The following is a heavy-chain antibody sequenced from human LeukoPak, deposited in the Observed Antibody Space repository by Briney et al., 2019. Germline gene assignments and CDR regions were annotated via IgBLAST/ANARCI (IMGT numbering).Heavy chain of an antibody. CDR1: GFTFDDYA. CDR2: ISWNSGSI. J-gene: IGHJ2*01. Sequence: GGSLRLSCAASGFTFDDYAMHWVRQAPGKGLEWVSGISWNSGSIGYADSVKGRFTISRDNAKNSLYLQMNSLRAEDTAVYYCARSPKLRYFDWGTNWYFDLWGRGTLVTVSS. V-gene: IGHV3-9*01. D-gene: IGHD3-9*01. CDR3: ARSPKLRYFDWGTNWYFDL.